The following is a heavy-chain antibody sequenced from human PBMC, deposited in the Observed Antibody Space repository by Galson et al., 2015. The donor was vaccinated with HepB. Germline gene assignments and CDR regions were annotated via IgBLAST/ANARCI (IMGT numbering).Heavy chain of an antibody. V-gene: IGHV3-7*01. Sequence: SLRLSCAAPGFTFSSYWMSWVRQAPGKGLEWVANIKQDGSEKYYVDSVKGRFTISRDNAKNSLYLQMNSLRAEETAVYYCARDLRGSGWYVDYWGQGTLVTVSS. CDR3: ARDLRGSGWYVDY. CDR2: IKQDGSEK. J-gene: IGHJ4*02. CDR1: GFTFSSYW. D-gene: IGHD6-19*01.